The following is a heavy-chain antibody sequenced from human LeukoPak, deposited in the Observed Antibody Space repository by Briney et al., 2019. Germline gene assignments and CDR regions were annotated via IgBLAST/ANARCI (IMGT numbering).Heavy chain of an antibody. CDR1: GFTVSSYW. CDR3: ASDRFYFGV. J-gene: IGHJ4*02. V-gene: IGHV3-7*05. CDR2: IKLDGTEK. D-gene: IGHD3-16*01. Sequence: GGSLRLSCAASGFTVSSYWMHWVRQAPGKGLELVANIKLDGTEKYYVDSVKGRFTISRDNAKNSLYLQMNSLRAEDTAVYYCASDRFYFGVWGQGTLVTVSS.